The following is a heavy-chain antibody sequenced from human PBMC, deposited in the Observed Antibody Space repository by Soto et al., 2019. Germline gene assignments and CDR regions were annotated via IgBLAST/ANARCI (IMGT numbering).Heavy chain of an antibody. J-gene: IGHJ4*02. D-gene: IGHD2-15*01. CDR1: GFTFSRHG. Sequence: GGSLRLSCAASGFTFSRHGMHWVRQAPGKGLEWVAGISYDGSNKYYAGSVKGRFTISRDNSKNTLYLQMNSLRGEDTAVYYRAKGKPWVVTPYDYWGQGTMGTASS. V-gene: IGHV3-30*18. CDR2: ISYDGSNK. CDR3: AKGKPWVVTPYDY.